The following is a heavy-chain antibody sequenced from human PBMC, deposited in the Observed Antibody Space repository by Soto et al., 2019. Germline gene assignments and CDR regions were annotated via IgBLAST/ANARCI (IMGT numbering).Heavy chain of an antibody. CDR3: AKDMAPPTVTDFDAFDI. Sequence: KGLEWVSGISWNSGSIGYADSVKGRFTISRDNAKNSLYLQMNSLRAEDTALYYCAKDMAPPTVTDFDAFDIWGQGTMVTVSS. D-gene: IGHD4-17*01. CDR2: ISWNSGSI. V-gene: IGHV3-9*01. J-gene: IGHJ3*02.